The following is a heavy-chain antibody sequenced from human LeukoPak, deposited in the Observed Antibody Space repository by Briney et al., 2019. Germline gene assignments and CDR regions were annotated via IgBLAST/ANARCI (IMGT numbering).Heavy chain of an antibody. Sequence: QPGGSLRLSCAASGFTFSSYEMNWVRQAPGKGLEWVSYISSSGGTIYYADSLKGRFTISRDNAKNSLYLQMNSLRAEDTAVYYCARGLWGSSGYSVGHWGQGTLVTVSS. J-gene: IGHJ4*02. V-gene: IGHV3-48*03. D-gene: IGHD3-16*01. CDR3: ARGLWGSSGYSVGH. CDR2: ISSSGGTI. CDR1: GFTFSSYE.